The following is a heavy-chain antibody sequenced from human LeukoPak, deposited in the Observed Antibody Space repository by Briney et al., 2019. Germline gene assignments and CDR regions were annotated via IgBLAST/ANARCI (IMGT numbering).Heavy chain of an antibody. J-gene: IGHJ5*02. CDR3: ARHEIVPGIETWLDP. V-gene: IGHV4-34*01. CDR1: GGSFSGYY. D-gene: IGHD2-15*01. Sequence: PSETLSLTCAVYGGSFSGYYWSWIRQPPGKGLEWIGEINHSGSTNYNPSLKSRVTISVDTSKNQVSLNLTAVTAADTAVYYCARHEIVPGIETWLDPWGQGILVTVSS. CDR2: INHSGST.